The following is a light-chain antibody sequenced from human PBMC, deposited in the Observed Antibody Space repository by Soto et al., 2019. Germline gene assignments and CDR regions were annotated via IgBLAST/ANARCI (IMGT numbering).Light chain of an antibody. Sequence: DIQMTQSPSTLSASVGDRVTTTCRASQSISSYLAWYQQKPGKAPKVLIYKASSLKSGVPSRFSGRGSGTDFTLTISSLQPDDFATYYCQQYNNYPYTFGQGTKLEIK. CDR3: QQYNNYPYT. V-gene: IGKV1-5*03. J-gene: IGKJ2*01. CDR2: KAS. CDR1: QSISSY.